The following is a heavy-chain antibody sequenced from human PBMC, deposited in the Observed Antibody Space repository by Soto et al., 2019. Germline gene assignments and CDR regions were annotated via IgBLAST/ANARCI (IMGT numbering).Heavy chain of an antibody. Sequence: EVQLVESGGGLVQPGGSLRLSCAASGFTFSSYSMNCVRQAPGKGLEWVSYISSSSSTIYYADSVKGRFTISRDNAKNSLYLQMNSLRDEDTAVYYCAREGDYYYDSSGYYYQNAFDIWGQGTMVTVSS. J-gene: IGHJ3*02. CDR3: AREGDYYYDSSGYYYQNAFDI. CDR2: ISSSSSTI. CDR1: GFTFSSYS. V-gene: IGHV3-48*02. D-gene: IGHD3-22*01.